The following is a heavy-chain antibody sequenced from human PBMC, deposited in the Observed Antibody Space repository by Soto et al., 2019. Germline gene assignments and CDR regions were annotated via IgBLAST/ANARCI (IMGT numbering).Heavy chain of an antibody. V-gene: IGHV3-30*18. Sequence: QVQLVESGGGVVQPGRSLRLSCAASGFTFSSYGMHWVRQAPGKGLEWVAVISYDGSNKYYADSVKGRFTISRDNSKNTLYLPMNSLRAEDTAVYYCAKDEEDYDILTGYQLYWGQGTLVTVSS. CDR3: AKDEEDYDILTGYQLY. J-gene: IGHJ4*02. CDR2: ISYDGSNK. D-gene: IGHD3-9*01. CDR1: GFTFSSYG.